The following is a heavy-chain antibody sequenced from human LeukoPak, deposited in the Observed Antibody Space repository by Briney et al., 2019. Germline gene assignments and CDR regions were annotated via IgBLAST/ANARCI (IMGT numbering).Heavy chain of an antibody. CDR3: ARGGAAAGRGFFDY. V-gene: IGHV1-69*04. Sequence: GASVKVSCKASGGTFSSYAISWVRQAPGQGLEWMGRIIPILGIANYAQKFQGRVTITADKSTSTAYMELSSLRSEDTAVYYCARGGAAAGRGFFDYWGQGTLVTVSS. CDR1: GGTFSSYA. CDR2: IIPILGIA. J-gene: IGHJ4*02. D-gene: IGHD6-13*01.